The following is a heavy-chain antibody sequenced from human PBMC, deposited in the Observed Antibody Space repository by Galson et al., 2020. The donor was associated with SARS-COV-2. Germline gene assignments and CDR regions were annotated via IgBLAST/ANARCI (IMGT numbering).Heavy chain of an antibody. Sequence: ASVKVSCKVSGYTLTELSMHWVRQAPGKGLEWMGGFDPEDGETIYAQKFQGRVTMTEDTSTDTAYMELSSLRSEDTAVYYCATGPVVVIGNWFDPWGQGTLVTVSS. J-gene: IGHJ5*02. CDR3: ATGPVVVIGNWFDP. D-gene: IGHD3-22*01. CDR1: GYTLTELS. V-gene: IGHV1-24*01. CDR2: FDPEDGET.